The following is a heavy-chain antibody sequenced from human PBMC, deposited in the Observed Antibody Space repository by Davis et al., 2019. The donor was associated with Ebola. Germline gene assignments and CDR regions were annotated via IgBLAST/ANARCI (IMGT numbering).Heavy chain of an antibody. V-gene: IGHV3-23*01. Sequence: PGGSLRLSCAASGFTFDDYGMSWVRQAPGKGLEWVSAISGSGGSTYYADSVKGRFTISRDNSKNTLYLQMNSLRAEDTAVYYCARGEGYYYGMDVWGQGTTVTVSS. CDR2: ISGSGGST. CDR3: ARGEGYYYGMDV. J-gene: IGHJ6*02. CDR1: GFTFDDYG.